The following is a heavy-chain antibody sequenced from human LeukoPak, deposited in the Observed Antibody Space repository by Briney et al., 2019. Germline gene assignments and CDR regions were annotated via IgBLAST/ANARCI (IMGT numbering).Heavy chain of an antibody. Sequence: GGSLRLSCAASGFTFSDYAMSWVRQAPGKGLEWVSAISDRGDRTWDADSVKGRVTISRDNYKNTLFLQMNSLRAEDTAIYYCAKDSYDSSGSRYDYWGQGTLVTVSS. CDR3: AKDSYDSSGSRYDY. D-gene: IGHD3-22*01. CDR1: GFTFSDYA. J-gene: IGHJ4*02. V-gene: IGHV3-23*01. CDR2: ISDRGDRT.